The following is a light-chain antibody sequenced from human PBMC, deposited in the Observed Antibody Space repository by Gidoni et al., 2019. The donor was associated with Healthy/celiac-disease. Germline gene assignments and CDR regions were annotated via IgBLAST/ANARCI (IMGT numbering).Light chain of an antibody. V-gene: IGLV1-44*01. CDR3: AAWDDSLNAWV. CDR1: SSNIGSNT. J-gene: IGLJ3*02. CDR2: SNN. Sequence: QSVLPQPPSASGTPGQRVTLSCSGSSSNIGSNTVNWYQQLPGTAPKLLIYSNNQRPSGVPDRFSGSKSGTSASLAISGLQSEDEADYYCAAWDDSLNAWVFGGGTKLTVL.